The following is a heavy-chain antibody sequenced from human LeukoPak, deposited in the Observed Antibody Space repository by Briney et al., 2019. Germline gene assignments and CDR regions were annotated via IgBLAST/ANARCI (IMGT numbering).Heavy chain of an antibody. CDR1: GYTFIDYY. D-gene: IGHD3-22*01. V-gene: IGHV1-46*01. J-gene: IGHJ4*02. Sequence: ASVKVSCKASGYTFIDYYMHWVRQAPGQGLEWMGISNPRGGSTIYAQDFQGRVTLTRDTSTSTVYMELSSLRSEDTAVYYCARRYYDNSGHSYGYYFDYWGQGTLVTVSS. CDR2: SNPRGGST. CDR3: ARRYYDNSGHSYGYYFDY.